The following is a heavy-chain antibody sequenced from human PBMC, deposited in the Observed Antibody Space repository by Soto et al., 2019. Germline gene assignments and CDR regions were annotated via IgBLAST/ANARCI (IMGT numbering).Heavy chain of an antibody. CDR3: ARQDYGDYELDY. CDR1: GGSISSSSYY. D-gene: IGHD4-17*01. Sequence: QLQLQELGPGLVKPSETLSLTCTVSGGSISSSSYYWGWIRQPPGKGLEWIGSIYYSGSTYYNPSLKSRVTISVDTSKNQFSLKLSSVTAADTAVYYCARQDYGDYELDYWGQGTLVTVSS. CDR2: IYYSGST. J-gene: IGHJ4*02. V-gene: IGHV4-39*01.